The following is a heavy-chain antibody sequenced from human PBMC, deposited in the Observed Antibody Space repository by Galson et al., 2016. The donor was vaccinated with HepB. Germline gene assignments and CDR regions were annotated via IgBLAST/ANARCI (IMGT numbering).Heavy chain of an antibody. V-gene: IGHV3-43*01. Sequence: SLRLSCAVSGFTFDDYTMHWVRQGPGKGLEWVALINWDGGSAYYADSVMGRFTISRDNSKSSLYLQMNRLTFEDTALYYCATDIRAAVYGMDVWGRGTRSPSP. CDR1: GFTFDDYT. CDR3: ATDIRAAVYGMDV. CDR2: INWDGGSA. D-gene: IGHD6-25*01. J-gene: IGHJ6*02.